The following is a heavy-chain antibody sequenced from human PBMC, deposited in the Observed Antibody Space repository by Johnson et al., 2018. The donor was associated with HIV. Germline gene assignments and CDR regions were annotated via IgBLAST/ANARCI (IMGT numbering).Heavy chain of an antibody. D-gene: IGHD3-3*02. Sequence: QVQLVESGGGVAQPGRSLRLSCTASGFTFSTYAMHWVRQAPGKGLEWVAVMSYDGSERYYVDSVKGRFTVSRDNARNSVFLQLNNLRVEDTAVYFCARPHLIFPKNPFDFWGQGTLVTVSS. J-gene: IGHJ3*01. CDR1: GFTFSTYA. V-gene: IGHV3-30*04. CDR2: MSYDGSER. CDR3: ARPHLIFPKNPFDF.